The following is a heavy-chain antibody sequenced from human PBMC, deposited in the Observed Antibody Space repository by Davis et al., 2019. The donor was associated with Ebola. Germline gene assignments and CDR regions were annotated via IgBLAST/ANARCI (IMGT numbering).Heavy chain of an antibody. CDR2: IIPIFGTA. CDR1: GGTFSSYA. V-gene: IGHV1-69*13. CDR3: ARDRSGSSPNAFDI. J-gene: IGHJ3*02. Sequence: SVKVSCKASGGTFSSYAISWVRQAPGQGLEWMGGIIPIFGTANYAQKFQGRVTITADESTSTAYMELSSLRSEDTAVYYCARDRSGSSPNAFDIWGQGTMVTVSS. D-gene: IGHD1-26*01.